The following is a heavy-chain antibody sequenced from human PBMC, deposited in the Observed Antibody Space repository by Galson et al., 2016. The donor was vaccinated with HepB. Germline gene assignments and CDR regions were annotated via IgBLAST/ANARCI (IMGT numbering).Heavy chain of an antibody. CDR1: GFIFNSHA. D-gene: IGHD3-10*01. J-gene: IGHJ4*02. CDR3: AARYGEFLMVFDY. Sequence: SLKLSCEGSGFIFNSHAMSWVRQAPGKGLELVSAISDNGANTYHADFVKGRFTISRDNSKNTMYLQMNSLRVEDTAVYYCAARYGEFLMVFDYWGQGTLVTVSS. CDR2: ISDNGANT. V-gene: IGHV3-23*01.